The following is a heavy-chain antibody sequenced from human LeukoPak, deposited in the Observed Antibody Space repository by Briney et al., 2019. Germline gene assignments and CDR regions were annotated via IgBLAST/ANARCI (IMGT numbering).Heavy chain of an antibody. CDR1: GYTLTELS. D-gene: IGHD6-19*01. Sequence: ASVKVSCKVSGYTLTELSMHWVRQAPGKGLEWMGGFDPEDGETIYAQKFQGRVTMTRDTSTSTVYMELSSLRSEDTAVYYCARDKRSTRNSSGWYFGYWGQGTLVTVSS. V-gene: IGHV1-24*01. CDR3: ARDKRSTRNSSGWYFGY. CDR2: FDPEDGET. J-gene: IGHJ4*02.